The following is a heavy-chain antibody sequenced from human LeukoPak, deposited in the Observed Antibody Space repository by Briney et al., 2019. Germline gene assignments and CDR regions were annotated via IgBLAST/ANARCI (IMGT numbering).Heavy chain of an antibody. CDR2: IKQDGSEK. CDR3: ARVLTVTNAPIDY. Sequence: PGGSLRLSCAASEFTFSSYWMSWVRQAPGKGLEWVANIKQDGSEKYYVDSVKGRFTISRDNAKNSLYLQMNSLRAEDTAVYYCARVLTVTNAPIDYWGQGTLVTVSS. D-gene: IGHD4-17*01. CDR1: EFTFSSYW. V-gene: IGHV3-7*01. J-gene: IGHJ4*02.